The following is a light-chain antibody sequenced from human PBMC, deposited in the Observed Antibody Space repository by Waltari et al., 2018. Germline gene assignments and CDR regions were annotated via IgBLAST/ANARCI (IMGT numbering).Light chain of an antibody. CDR2: LNSVGDH. J-gene: IGLJ3*02. CDR3: QTWTSGVRV. Sequence: QPVLTQSPSASASLGASVQLTCTLSGGHRANGIARPQQQQGKAPRFLMRLNSVGDHFKGDGIPDRFSGSSSGAERYLTISNVQTEDEASYYCQTWTSGVRVFGGGTRLTVL. V-gene: IGLV4-69*01. CDR1: GGHRANG.